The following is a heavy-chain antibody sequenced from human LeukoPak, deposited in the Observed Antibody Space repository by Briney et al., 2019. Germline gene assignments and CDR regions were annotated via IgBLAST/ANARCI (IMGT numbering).Heavy chain of an antibody. V-gene: IGHV1-18*01. D-gene: IGHD3-16*01. CDR3: ARILIDGMDV. CDR1: GYTFSSYG. CDR2: ISANNGKT. J-gene: IGHJ6*02. Sequence: ASVKVSCKASGYTFSSYGITWVRQAPGQGLEWMGWISANNGKTNYAQKFQGRVTMTTDTSTSTAHMDLRSLRSDDTAVYYCARILIDGMDVWGQGTTVTVSS.